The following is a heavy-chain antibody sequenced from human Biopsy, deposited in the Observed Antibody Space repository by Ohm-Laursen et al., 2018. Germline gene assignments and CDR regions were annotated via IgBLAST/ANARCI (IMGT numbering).Heavy chain of an antibody. D-gene: IGHD6-19*01. CDR3: ARVGSGWAPFDK. Sequence: SETLSLTCAVSGYSISSDYRWGWLRHAPGKTLEWLGNIFKDGNTHYNPSLRSRLIISIDTSKNQFSLMMTSVSGADTAVYFCARVGSGWAPFDKWGPGTLVTVSS. J-gene: IGHJ4*02. CDR2: IFKDGNT. V-gene: IGHV4-38-2*01. CDR1: GYSISSDYR.